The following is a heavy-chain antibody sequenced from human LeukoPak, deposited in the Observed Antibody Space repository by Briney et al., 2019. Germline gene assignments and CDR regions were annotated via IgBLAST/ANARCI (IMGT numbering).Heavy chain of an antibody. CDR3: ARDQMWESNWFDP. V-gene: IGHV1-69*05. CDR1: GGTFISYA. J-gene: IGHJ5*02. D-gene: IGHD1-26*01. CDR2: IIPIFGTA. Sequence: SXKVSCKASGGTFISYAISWVRQAPGQGLEWMGMIIPIFGTANYAQKFQGRVTITTDESTSTAYMELSSLRSEDTAVYYCARDQMWESNWFDPWGQGTLVTVSS.